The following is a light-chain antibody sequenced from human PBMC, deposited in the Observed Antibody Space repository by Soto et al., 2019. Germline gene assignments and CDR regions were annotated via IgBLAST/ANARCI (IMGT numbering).Light chain of an antibody. CDR1: QSVRSS. V-gene: IGKV3-15*01. J-gene: IGKJ4*01. Sequence: EIVLTQSPGTLSLSPGERATLSCRASQSVRSSFLAWYQQKRGQAPRLLIYDASTRATGVPTRFSGSRSGAEFTLTINSLQSEDFAVYYCQPYNNWPLTFGGGTKVDIK. CDR3: QPYNNWPLT. CDR2: DAS.